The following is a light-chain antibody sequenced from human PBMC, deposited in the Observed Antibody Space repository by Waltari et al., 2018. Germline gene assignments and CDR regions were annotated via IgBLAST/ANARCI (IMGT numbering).Light chain of an antibody. CDR1: QSVSSY. CDR3: QKYSSSPHS. V-gene: IGKV3-20*01. Sequence: VILTKSPATLSLSTGERATRSCRARQSVSSYLAWDQQKAGQAHRLLIYGASSRATGIPDRFRGSRSATEFTLTISSLEPEDFAVYYCQKYSSSPHSFGQGTKGEIK. CDR2: GAS. J-gene: IGKJ2*03.